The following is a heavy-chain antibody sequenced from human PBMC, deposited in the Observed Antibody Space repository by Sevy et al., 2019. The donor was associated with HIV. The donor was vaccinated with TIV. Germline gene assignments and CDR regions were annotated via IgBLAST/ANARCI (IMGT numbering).Heavy chain of an antibody. V-gene: IGHV4-59*01. CDR3: ARPHTSGWTRFEH. J-gene: IGHJ4*01. CDR1: GDSITSYY. CDR2: VHNGGST. D-gene: IGHD6-19*01. Sequence: SETLSLTCTVSGDSITSYYWAWIRQPPGKGLEWIGNVHNGGSTNYNPSLKSRLTISVDTTNNQFSLKLGSVTVADTAVYFCARPHTSGWTRFEHWGQGILGTVSS.